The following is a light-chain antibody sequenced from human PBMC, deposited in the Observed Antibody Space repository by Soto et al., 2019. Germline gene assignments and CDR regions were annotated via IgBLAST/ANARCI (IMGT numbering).Light chain of an antibody. CDR2: AAS. J-gene: IGKJ5*01. CDR3: QQSYNIPPIT. CDR1: QSISSY. Sequence: DIQMTQSPSSLSASVGDRVTITCRASQSISSYLNWYQQKPGKAPKLLIYAASSLQGGVPSRFSGGGSGTEFTLTISSLQPEDFATYYCQQSYNIPPITFGQGTRLEI. V-gene: IGKV1-39*01.